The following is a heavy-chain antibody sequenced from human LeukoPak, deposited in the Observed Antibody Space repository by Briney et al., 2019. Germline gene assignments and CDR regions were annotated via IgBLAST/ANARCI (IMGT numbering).Heavy chain of an antibody. V-gene: IGHV1-69*05. CDR2: IIPIFGTA. Sequence: ASGKVSCKASGGTFSSYAISWVRQAPGQGLEWMGRIIPIFGTANYAQKFQGRVTITTDESTSTAYMELSSLRSEDTAVYYCARDLRPYYYGSGSYFWGQGTLVTVSS. CDR3: ARDLRPYYYGSGSYF. J-gene: IGHJ4*02. CDR1: GGTFSSYA. D-gene: IGHD3-10*01.